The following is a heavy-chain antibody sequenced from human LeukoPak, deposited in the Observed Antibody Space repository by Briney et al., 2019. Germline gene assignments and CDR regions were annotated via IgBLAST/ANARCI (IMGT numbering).Heavy chain of an antibody. Sequence: GGSLRLSCAASGFTFSSYAMHWVRQAPGKGLEWVAVISHDGSNKYYADSVKGRFTISRDNSKNTLYLQMNSLRAEDTAVYYCARDLYYYDSSGFYFDYWGQGTLVTVSS. CDR1: GFTFSSYA. D-gene: IGHD3-22*01. CDR3: ARDLYYYDSSGFYFDY. CDR2: ISHDGSNK. V-gene: IGHV3-30*04. J-gene: IGHJ4*02.